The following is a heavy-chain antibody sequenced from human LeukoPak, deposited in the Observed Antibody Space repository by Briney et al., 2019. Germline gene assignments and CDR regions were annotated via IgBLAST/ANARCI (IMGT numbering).Heavy chain of an antibody. CDR1: GFTFSSYA. CDR2: ISGSGGST. D-gene: IGHD3-10*01. Sequence: GGSLRLSCAASGFTFSSYAMSWVRQAPGKGLEWVSAISGSGGSTYYADSVKGRFTISRDNSKNTLYLQMNSLRAEGTAVYYCAKARDYYGSGSAFDYWGQGTLVTVSS. J-gene: IGHJ4*02. CDR3: AKARDYYGSGSAFDY. V-gene: IGHV3-23*01.